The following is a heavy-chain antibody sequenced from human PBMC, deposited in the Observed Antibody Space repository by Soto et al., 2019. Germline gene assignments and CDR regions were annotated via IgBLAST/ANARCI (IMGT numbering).Heavy chain of an antibody. J-gene: IGHJ6*02. CDR3: ARDGAEGSGSYYIDYYYGMDV. CDR2: IIPIVGTA. D-gene: IGHD3-10*01. Sequence: SVKVSCKASGGTFSSYAISWVRQAPGHGLEWMGGIIPIVGTANYAQKFQGRVTITADESTSTAYMELSSLRSEDTAVYYCARDGAEGSGSYYIDYYYGMDVWGQGTTVTVSS. CDR1: GGTFSSYA. V-gene: IGHV1-69*13.